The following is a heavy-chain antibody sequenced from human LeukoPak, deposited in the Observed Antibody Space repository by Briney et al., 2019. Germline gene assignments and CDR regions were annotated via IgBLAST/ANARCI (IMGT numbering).Heavy chain of an antibody. CDR3: AREDYGDYSLDY. D-gene: IGHD4-17*01. CDR2: IDSDASST. Sequence: GGSLRLSCAASGFTFTNYGMNWVRQAPGKGLEWVSRIDSDASSTSYADSVKGRFTISRDNAKNTLYLQMNSLRAEDTAVYYCAREDYGDYSLDYWGQGTLVTVSS. J-gene: IGHJ4*02. V-gene: IGHV3-74*01. CDR1: GFTFTNYG.